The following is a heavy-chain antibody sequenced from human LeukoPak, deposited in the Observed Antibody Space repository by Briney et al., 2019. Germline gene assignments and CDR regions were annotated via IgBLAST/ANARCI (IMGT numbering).Heavy chain of an antibody. D-gene: IGHD2-15*01. V-gene: IGHV3-33*01. CDR2: RWYDGSNK. CDR3: ARNFHRGYCSGGSCYSLFY. J-gene: IGHJ4*02. Sequence: GGSLRLSCAASGFTFSSYGMHWVRLAPGKGLEWVAVRWYDGSNKYYADSVKGRFTISRDNSKNTLYLQMNSLRAEDTAVYYCARNFHRGYCSGGSCYSLFYWGQGTLVTVSS. CDR1: GFTFSSYG.